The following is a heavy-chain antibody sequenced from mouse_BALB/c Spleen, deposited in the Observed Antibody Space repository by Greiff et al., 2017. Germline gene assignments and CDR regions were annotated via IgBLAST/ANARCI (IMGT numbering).Heavy chain of an antibody. J-gene: IGHJ2*01. V-gene: IGHV5-9-4*01. Sequence: EVQLQESGGGLVKPGGSLKLSCAASGFTFSSYAMSWVRQSPEKRLEWVAEISSGGSYTYYPDTVTGRFTISRDNAKNTLYLEMSSLRSEDTAMYYCARDFDYWGQGTTLTVSS. CDR1: GFTFSSYA. CDR2: ISSGGSYT. CDR3: ARDFDY.